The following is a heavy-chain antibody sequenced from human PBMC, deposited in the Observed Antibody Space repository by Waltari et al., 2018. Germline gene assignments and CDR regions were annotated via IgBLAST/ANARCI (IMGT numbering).Heavy chain of an antibody. CDR1: GFIFSDSR. D-gene: IGHD3-16*01. Sequence: EVQLVESGGGLVQPGGSLKLSCAASGFIFSDSRMHWVRQASGKGLEWIGHIKNKAHNYATTYAASLKGRFTISRDDSQNTAYLQMNSLKTEDTAIYYCLTRYGSDYWGQGTLVTVSS. CDR3: LTRYGSDY. V-gene: IGHV3-73*02. CDR2: IKNKAHNYAT. J-gene: IGHJ4*02.